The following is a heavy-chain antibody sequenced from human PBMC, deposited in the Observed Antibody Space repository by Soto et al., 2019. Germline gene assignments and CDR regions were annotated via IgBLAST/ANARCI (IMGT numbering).Heavy chain of an antibody. Sequence: SVKVSCKASGGTLSSYAISWVRQDKGQGLEWMGGIIPIFGTANYAQKFQGRVTITADESTSTAYMELSSLRSEDTAVYYCARGYSNYYHYYMDVWGKGTTVTVSS. CDR2: IIPIFGTA. V-gene: IGHV1-69*13. J-gene: IGHJ6*03. CDR1: GGTLSSYA. D-gene: IGHD4-4*01. CDR3: ARGYSNYYHYYMDV.